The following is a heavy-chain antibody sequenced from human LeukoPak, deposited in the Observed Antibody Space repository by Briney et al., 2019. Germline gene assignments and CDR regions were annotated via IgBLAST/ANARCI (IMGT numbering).Heavy chain of an antibody. J-gene: IGHJ4*02. D-gene: IGHD2-21*02. CDR2: IVVGSGNT. Sequence: ASVKVSCKASGFTFTSSAVQWVRQARGQRLEWIGWIVVGSGNTNYAQKFQERVTITRDMSTSTAYMELGSLRSEDTAVYYCAADCGGDCYSFDYWGQGTLVTVSS. CDR3: AADCGGDCYSFDY. CDR1: GFTFTSSA. V-gene: IGHV1-58*01.